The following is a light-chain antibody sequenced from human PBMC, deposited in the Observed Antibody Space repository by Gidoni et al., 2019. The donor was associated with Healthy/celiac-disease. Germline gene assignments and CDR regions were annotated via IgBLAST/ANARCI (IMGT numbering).Light chain of an antibody. CDR2: DAS. CDR1: QSVSSY. CDR3: QQRSNWPIFT. Sequence: EHVLTQSPATLSLSPGERATLSCRASQSVSSYLAWYQQKPGQAPRLLIYDASNRATGIPARLSGSGSGTDFTLTISSLEPEDFAVYYCQQRSNWPIFTFGPGTKVDIK. J-gene: IGKJ3*01. V-gene: IGKV3-11*01.